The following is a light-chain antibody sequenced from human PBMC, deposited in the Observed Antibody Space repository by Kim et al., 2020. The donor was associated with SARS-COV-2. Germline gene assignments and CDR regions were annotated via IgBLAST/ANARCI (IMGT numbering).Light chain of an antibody. V-gene: IGKV4-1*01. CDR3: QQYNSSPDN. Sequence: ATITCNSLQCVLRRSNVQNDIAWYQQKPGQPPKLLISAASTRESGVPDRFSGSGSGTDFTLTISSLQAEDVAVYYCQQYNSSPDNFGQGTKLEI. CDR2: AAS. CDR1: QCVLRRSNVQND. J-gene: IGKJ2*01.